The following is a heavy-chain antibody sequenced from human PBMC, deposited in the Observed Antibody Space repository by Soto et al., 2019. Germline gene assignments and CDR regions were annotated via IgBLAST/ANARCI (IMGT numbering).Heavy chain of an antibody. CDR1: GFTFSTYW. CDR3: VRVPTGGYAFSLDDY. Sequence: EVQLVESGGGLVQPGGSLRLSCVASGFTFSTYWMHWVRQAPGKGLVWVSRIIGDGTRTTYADSVEGRFTISRDNAKNTLYLQMNSLRAEDTAVYFCVRVPTGGYAFSLDDYWGQGTLVTVSS. CDR2: IIGDGTRT. V-gene: IGHV3-74*01. D-gene: IGHD5-12*01. J-gene: IGHJ4*02.